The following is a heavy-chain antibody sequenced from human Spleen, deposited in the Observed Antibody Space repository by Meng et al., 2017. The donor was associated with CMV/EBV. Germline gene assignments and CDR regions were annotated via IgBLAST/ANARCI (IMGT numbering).Heavy chain of an antibody. V-gene: IGHV3-53*05. D-gene: IGHD3-9*01. Sequence: GESLKISCAASGFTVTSNYMSWVRQAPGKGLEWVSVIYSGGSTYYADSVKGRFTISRDNSRNTMYLHMNSLRPEDTAVYYCAKVKSVLRYFDWLTGFDYWGQGTLVTVSS. CDR3: AKVKSVLRYFDWLTGFDY. CDR2: IYSGGST. J-gene: IGHJ4*02. CDR1: GFTVTSNY.